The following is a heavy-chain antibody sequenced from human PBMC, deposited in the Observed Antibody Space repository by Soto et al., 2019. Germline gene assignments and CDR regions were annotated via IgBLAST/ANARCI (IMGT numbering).Heavy chain of an antibody. CDR1: GGTFSSYA. CDR2: IIPIFGTA. J-gene: IGHJ3*02. CDR3: ASLGYYDSSGYYHGNAFDI. V-gene: IGHV1-69*13. Sequence: SVKVSCKASGGTFSSYAISWVRQAPGQGLEWMGGIIPIFGTANYAQKFQGRVTITADESTSTAYMELSSLRSEDTAVYYCASLGYYDSSGYYHGNAFDIWGQGTMVTVS. D-gene: IGHD3-22*01.